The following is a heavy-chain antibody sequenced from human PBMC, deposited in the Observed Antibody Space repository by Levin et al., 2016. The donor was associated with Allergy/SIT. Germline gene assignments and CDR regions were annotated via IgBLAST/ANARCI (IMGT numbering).Heavy chain of an antibody. D-gene: IGHD2-2*01. V-gene: IGHV3-33*01. CDR3: ARDSADIVVVPAAPLPPQYYYYYMDV. CDR2: IWYDGSNK. CDR1: GFTFSSYG. Sequence: GESLKISCAASGFTFSSYGMHWVRQAPGKGLEWVAVIWYDGSNKYYADSVKGRFTISRDNSKNTLYLQMNSLRAEDTAVYYCARDSADIVVVPAAPLPPQYYYYYMDVWGKGTTVTVSS. J-gene: IGHJ6*03.